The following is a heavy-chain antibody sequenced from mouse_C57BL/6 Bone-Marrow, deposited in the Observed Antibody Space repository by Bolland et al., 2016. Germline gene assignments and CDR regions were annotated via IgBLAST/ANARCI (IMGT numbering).Heavy chain of an antibody. CDR2: GSYT. V-gene: IGHV5-4*01. Sequence: GSYTYYPDNVKGRFTISSDNAKNNLYLQMSHLKSEDTAMYYCAREDGVPSAMEYWGQGTS. D-gene: IGHD2-3*01. J-gene: IGHJ4*01. CDR3: AREDGVPSAMEY.